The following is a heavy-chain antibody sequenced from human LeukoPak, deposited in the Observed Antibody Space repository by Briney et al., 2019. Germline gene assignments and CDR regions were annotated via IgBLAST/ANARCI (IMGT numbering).Heavy chain of an antibody. J-gene: IGHJ5*02. CDR2: IYGGDSET. CDR3: ALGSITCCGSNWLDP. CDR1: GYNFANYW. Sequence: GESLKISCKGSGYNFANYWIGWVRQMPGKGLEWMGVIYGGDSETRYSPPFKGQVTISADKSISTAYLQWSSLKASDTAMYYCALGSITCCGSNWLDPWGQGTLVTVSS. D-gene: IGHD2-2*01. V-gene: IGHV5-51*01.